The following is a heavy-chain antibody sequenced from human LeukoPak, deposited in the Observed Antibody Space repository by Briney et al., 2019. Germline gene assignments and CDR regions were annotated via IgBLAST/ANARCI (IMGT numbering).Heavy chain of an antibody. D-gene: IGHD2-15*01. CDR2: IIPIFGTA. Sequence: SVKVSCKASGGTFSSYAISWVRQAPGQGLEWMGGIIPIFGTANYGQKFQGRVTITTDESTSTAYMELSSLRSEDTAVYYCASMVVAATKRAGYFDYWGQGTLVTVSS. V-gene: IGHV1-69*05. CDR1: GGTFSSYA. J-gene: IGHJ4*02. CDR3: ASMVVAATKRAGYFDY.